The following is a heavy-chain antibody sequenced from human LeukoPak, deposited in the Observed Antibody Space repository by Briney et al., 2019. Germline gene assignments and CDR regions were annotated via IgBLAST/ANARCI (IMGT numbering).Heavy chain of an antibody. Sequence: PSETLSLTCTVSGGSMTSNYWNWLRQTPGKGLEWIGYIYSSGSTTYNPSLKSRVTISLDTSKNQFSLWLSSVNEADTAVYYCARSQVIYGGSGHFDYWGQGILVTVSS. CDR1: GGSMTSNY. CDR3: ARSQVIYGGSGHFDY. D-gene: IGHD2-15*01. CDR2: IYSSGST. J-gene: IGHJ4*02. V-gene: IGHV4-4*08.